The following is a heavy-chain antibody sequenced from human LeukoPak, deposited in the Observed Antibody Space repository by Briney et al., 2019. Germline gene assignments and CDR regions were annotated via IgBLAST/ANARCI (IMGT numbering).Heavy chain of an antibody. CDR3: ARDEFGGVDY. V-gene: IGHV3-74*01. D-gene: IGHD2-21*01. J-gene: IGHJ4*02. Sequence: GGSLRLSCAASGFTFSSYWMHWVRQAPGKGLVWVSRINGDGSSTSYADSVKGRFTISRDNAKNTLYLQMNSLRAEDTAVYYCARDEFGGVDYWGQGTLVTVSS. CDR1: GFTFSSYW. CDR2: INGDGSST.